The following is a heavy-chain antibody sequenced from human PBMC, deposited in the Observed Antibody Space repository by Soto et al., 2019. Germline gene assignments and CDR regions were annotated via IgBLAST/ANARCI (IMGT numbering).Heavy chain of an antibody. CDR1: GGTFSSYA. V-gene: IGHV1-69*01. D-gene: IGHD6-19*01. CDR3: ATPYSSGWSNYYYYGMDV. Sequence: QVQLVQSGAEVKKPGSSVKVSCKASGGTFSSYAISWVRQAPGQGLEWMGGIIPIFGTANYAQKFPGRVTITADESTSTAYMELSSLRSEDTAVYYCATPYSSGWSNYYYYGMDVWGQGTTVTVSS. J-gene: IGHJ6*02. CDR2: IIPIFGTA.